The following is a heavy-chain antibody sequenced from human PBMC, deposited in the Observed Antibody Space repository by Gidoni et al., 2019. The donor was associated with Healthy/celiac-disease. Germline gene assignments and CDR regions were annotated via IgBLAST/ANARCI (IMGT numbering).Heavy chain of an antibody. CDR3: AKSSQRVVVTATSFDY. V-gene: IGHV3-43*01. Sequence: EVQPVESGGVVVQPGGSLRLSCAASGFTFYVYTRHWVRQAPGKGLEWVSLISWDGGSTYYADSVKGRFTISRDNSKNSLYLQMNSLRTEDTALYYCAKSSQRVVVTATSFDYWGQGTLVTVSS. CDR2: ISWDGGST. J-gene: IGHJ4*02. CDR1: GFTFYVYT. D-gene: IGHD2-21*02.